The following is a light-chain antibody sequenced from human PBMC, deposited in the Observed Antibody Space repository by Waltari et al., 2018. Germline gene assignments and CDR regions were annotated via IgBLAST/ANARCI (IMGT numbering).Light chain of an antibody. CDR2: DQN. Sequence: SSELTQDPAVSVAMGQTVTITCQGNSLRSYYASWYQQRPGQAPILVIYDQNTRPAGVPDRFSGSRSYNTASLTITGAQAEDEASYYCHSRDGSGSGGSFGGGTKLTVL. CDR3: HSRDGSGSGGS. J-gene: IGLJ2*01. CDR1: SLRSYY. V-gene: IGLV3-19*01.